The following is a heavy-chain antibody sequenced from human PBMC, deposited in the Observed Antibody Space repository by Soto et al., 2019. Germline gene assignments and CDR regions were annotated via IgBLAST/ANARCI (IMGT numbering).Heavy chain of an antibody. D-gene: IGHD2-21*02. CDR3: ARDLQGYCGGDCYSDY. V-gene: IGHV3-48*02. Sequence: GGSLRLSCAASGFTFSSYSMNWVRQAPGKGLEWVSYISSSSTIYYADSVKGRFTIARDNAKNSLYLQMNSLRDEDTAVYYGARDLQGYCGGDCYSDYWGQGTLVTVSS. J-gene: IGHJ4*02. CDR1: GFTFSSYS. CDR2: ISSSSTI.